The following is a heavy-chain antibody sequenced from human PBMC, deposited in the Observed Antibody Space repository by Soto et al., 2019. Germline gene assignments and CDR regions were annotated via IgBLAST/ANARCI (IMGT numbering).Heavy chain of an antibody. V-gene: IGHV4-4*02. CDR2: IYRTGST. Sequence: NPSETLTLTCAVSGVSFTSNNWWTWVREPPGEGLEWIGEIYRTGSTIYNPSLKSRVTISLDKSENQFSLKVTSLTAADTAVHYCASRDKQTSVEYWGQGTVVTVSS. D-gene: IGHD1-26*01. J-gene: IGHJ4*02. CDR1: GVSFTSNNW. CDR3: ASRDKQTSVEY.